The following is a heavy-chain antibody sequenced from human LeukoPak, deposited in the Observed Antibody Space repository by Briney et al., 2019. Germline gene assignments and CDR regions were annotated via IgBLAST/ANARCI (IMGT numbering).Heavy chain of an antibody. V-gene: IGHV3-48*03. CDR1: GFTFSSYE. D-gene: IGHD6-13*01. J-gene: IGHJ4*02. CDR2: ISSSGSTI. CDR3: ARGGRSSSWYGALDY. Sequence: GGSLRLSCAASGFTFSSYEMNWVRQAPGKGRECVSYISSSGSTIYYADSVKGRFTISRDNAKKSLYLQLNSLRAEDTAVYYCARGGRSSSWYGALDYWGQGTLVTVSS.